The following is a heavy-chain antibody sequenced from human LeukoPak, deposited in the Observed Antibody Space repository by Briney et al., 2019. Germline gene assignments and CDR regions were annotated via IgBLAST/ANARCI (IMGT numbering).Heavy chain of an antibody. Sequence: GGSLRLSCAASGFTFSSYAMSWVREAPGKGLEWVSSISNSGGRTFYTDSVKGRFTISRDNSKITLYLQMNSLRAEDTAVYYCAKSYNGYESKPDYWGQGTLVTVSS. CDR3: AKSYNGYESKPDY. D-gene: IGHD5-12*01. CDR2: ISNSGGRT. V-gene: IGHV3-23*01. CDR1: GFTFSSYA. J-gene: IGHJ4*02.